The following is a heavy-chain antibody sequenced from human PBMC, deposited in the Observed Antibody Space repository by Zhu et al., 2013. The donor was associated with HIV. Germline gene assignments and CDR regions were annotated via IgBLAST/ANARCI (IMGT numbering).Heavy chain of an antibody. CDR1: GYTFTGYY. Sequence: QVQLVQSGAEVKKPGASVKVSCKASGYTFTGYYMHWVRQAPGQGLEWMGWINPNSGGTNYAQKFQGRVTMTRDTSISTAYMELSRLRSDDTAVYYCARSHCSGGSCYRRGFDYWGQGTLVTVSS. V-gene: IGHV1-2*02. D-gene: IGHD2-15*01. CDR2: INPNSGGT. CDR3: ARSHCSGGSCYRRGFDY. J-gene: IGHJ4*02.